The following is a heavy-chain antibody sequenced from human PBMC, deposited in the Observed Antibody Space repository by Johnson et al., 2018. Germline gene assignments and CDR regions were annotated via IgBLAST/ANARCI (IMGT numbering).Heavy chain of an antibody. CDR1: GFTFSSYG. CDR2: ISYDGSNK. CDR3: AKNYYYMDV. J-gene: IGHJ6*03. Sequence: QVQLVQSGGGVVQXGRSLRLSCAASGFTFSSYGMHWVRQAPGKGLEWVAVISYDGSNKYYADSVKGRFTISRDNSKNTLYLQMNSLRAEDTAVYFCAKNYYYMDVWGKGTTVTVSS. V-gene: IGHV3-30*18.